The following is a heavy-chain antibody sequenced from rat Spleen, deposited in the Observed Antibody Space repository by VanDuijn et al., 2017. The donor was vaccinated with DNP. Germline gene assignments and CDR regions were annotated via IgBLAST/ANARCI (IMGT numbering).Heavy chain of an antibody. CDR3: ARSGGSPVWFAY. V-gene: IGHV1-43*01. Sequence: QVQLQQSGAELAKPGSSVKISCKASGYTFTSYYIGWIKQTTGQGLEYIGYISTGSGGSNSNEKFKGKATLTEDKSSSTAFMQLSNLTTDDSAVYYRARSGGSPVWFAYWGQGTLVTVSS. CDR1: GYTFTSYY. J-gene: IGHJ3*01. D-gene: IGHD1-4*01. CDR2: ISTGSGGS.